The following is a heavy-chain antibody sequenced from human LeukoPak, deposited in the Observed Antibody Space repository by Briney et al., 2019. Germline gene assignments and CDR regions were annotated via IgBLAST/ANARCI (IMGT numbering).Heavy chain of an antibody. Sequence: PSETLSLTCAVYGGSFSGYYWSWIRQPPGKGLEWIGEINHSGSTNYNPSLKSRVTISVDTSKNQFSLKLSSVTAADTAVNYCARDAKYYYGSRTYFFFEYWGQGTLLTVSS. CDR2: INHSGST. CDR1: GGSFSGYY. J-gene: IGHJ4*02. D-gene: IGHD3-10*01. CDR3: ARDAKYYYGSRTYFFFEY. V-gene: IGHV4-34*01.